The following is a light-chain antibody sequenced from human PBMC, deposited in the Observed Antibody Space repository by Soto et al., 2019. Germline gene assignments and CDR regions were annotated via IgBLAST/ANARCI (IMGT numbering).Light chain of an antibody. J-gene: IGLJ1*01. Sequence: QSALPQPASVSGSPGQSITISCTGTSSDVGSYNFVSWYQQHPGKAPKLMIYEVSKRPSGVSNGFSGSKSGNTASLTISGLQAEDEADYYCCSYAGSYTYVFGTGTKVTVL. CDR3: CSYAGSYTYV. V-gene: IGLV2-23*02. CDR1: SSDVGSYNF. CDR2: EVS.